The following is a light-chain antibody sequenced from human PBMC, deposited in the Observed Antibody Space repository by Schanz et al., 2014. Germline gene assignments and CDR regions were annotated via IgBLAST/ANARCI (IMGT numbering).Light chain of an antibody. Sequence: QSALTQPASVSGSAGQSITISCTGTSSDVGAYKYVSWYQQHPGKAPKLMIYDVSNRFSGVSNRFSGSKSGNTASLTISGLQAEDEADYYCSSYTSSSTLVFGGGTKLTVL. CDR3: SSYTSSSTLV. CDR1: SSDVGAYKY. J-gene: IGLJ2*01. V-gene: IGLV2-14*01. CDR2: DVS.